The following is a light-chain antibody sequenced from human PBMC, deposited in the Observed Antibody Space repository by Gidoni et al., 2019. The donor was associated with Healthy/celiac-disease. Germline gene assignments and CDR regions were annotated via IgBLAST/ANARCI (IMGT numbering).Light chain of an antibody. CDR2: DAS. J-gene: IGKJ4*01. CDR3: QQYNSYLLT. V-gene: IGKV1-5*01. Sequence: DIQMTQSPSTLSASVGDRVTITCRASQSISSWLAWYQQKPGKAPKLLIYDASSLESGVPSRVRGSGSGTEFTLTISSMQPDDFATYYCQQYNSYLLTFGGGTKVEIK. CDR1: QSISSW.